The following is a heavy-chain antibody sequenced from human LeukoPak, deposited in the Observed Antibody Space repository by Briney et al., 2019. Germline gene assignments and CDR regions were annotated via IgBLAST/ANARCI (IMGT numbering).Heavy chain of an antibody. CDR3: ARSGYLYGLDV. Sequence: ASVKVSCKASGYTFSGYYMHWVRQAPGQGLEWMGWINYNSGGTNYAQKFQGRVTMTRDTSISTLYMEVSWLTSDDTAVYYCARSGYLYGLDVWGQGTTVTVSS. CDR1: GYTFSGYY. D-gene: IGHD5-18*01. V-gene: IGHV1-2*02. J-gene: IGHJ6*02. CDR2: INYNSGGT.